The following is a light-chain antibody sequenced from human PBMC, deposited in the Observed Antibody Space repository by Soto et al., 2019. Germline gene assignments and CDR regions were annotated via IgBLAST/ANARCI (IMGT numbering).Light chain of an antibody. CDR2: DNN. CDR1: SSNIGNNY. J-gene: IGLJ2*01. Sequence: QSVLTQPPSVSAAPGQKVTISCSGSSSNIGNNYVSWYQQLPGTAPKLLIYDNNKRPSGIADRFSGSKSGTSATLGITGLQTGDEADYYCGTWDSSLSVYVVFGGGTKLTVL. V-gene: IGLV1-51*01. CDR3: GTWDSSLSVYVV.